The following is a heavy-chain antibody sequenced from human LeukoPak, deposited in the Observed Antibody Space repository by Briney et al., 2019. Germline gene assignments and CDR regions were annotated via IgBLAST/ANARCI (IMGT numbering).Heavy chain of an antibody. CDR1: GGSFSGYY. CDR2: INHSGST. D-gene: IGHD3-9*01. V-gene: IGHV4-34*01. Sequence: TSETLSLTCAVYGGSFSGYYWSWIRQPPGKGLEWIGEINHSGSTNYNPSLKSRATISVDTSKNQFSLKLSSVTAADTAVYYCARGQTTLPVLLYFDWLLPSDIYFHYWVQRTLVTVSS. J-gene: IGHJ4*02. CDR3: ARGQTTLPVLLYFDWLLPSDIYFHY.